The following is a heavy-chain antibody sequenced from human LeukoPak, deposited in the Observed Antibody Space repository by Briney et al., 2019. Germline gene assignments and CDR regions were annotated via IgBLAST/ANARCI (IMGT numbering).Heavy chain of an antibody. CDR3: ARRKAGTTGRSLDV. D-gene: IGHD3-10*01. J-gene: IGHJ6*04. V-gene: IGHV4-38-2*01. CDR1: GFSLTSGYY. CDR2: VYYTGNT. Sequence: SETLSLTCAVSGFSLTSGYYWAWIRQSPGKALEWIGNVYYTGNTHYSPSLKSRVIISADTSKNEVSLNLTSVTAADTAIYYCARRKAGTTGRSLDVWGTGTTVIVSS.